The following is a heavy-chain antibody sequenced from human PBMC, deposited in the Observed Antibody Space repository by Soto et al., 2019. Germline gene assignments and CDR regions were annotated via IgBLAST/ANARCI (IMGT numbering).Heavy chain of an antibody. CDR1: GYTLSSYV. CDR3: ARDYEGLRFSDY. CDR2: ISAYNGNT. J-gene: IGHJ4*02. V-gene: IGHV1-18*01. D-gene: IGHD5-12*01. Sequence: VSVNLAWKGAGYTLSSYVIGRVSLKTGKGLEWMGWISAYNGNTNYAQTLQGRVTMTTDTSTSTAYMELRSLRSDDTAVYDCARDYEGLRFSDYLGQGTLVIAPQ.